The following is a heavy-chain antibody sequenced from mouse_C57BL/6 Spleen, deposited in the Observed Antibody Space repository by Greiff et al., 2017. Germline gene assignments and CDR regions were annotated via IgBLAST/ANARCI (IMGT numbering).Heavy chain of an antibody. J-gene: IGHJ3*01. V-gene: IGHV1-22*01. CDR1: GYTFTDYN. Sequence: VQLKESGPELVKPGASVKMSCKASGYTFTDYNMHWVKQSHGKSLEWIGYINPNNGGTSYNQKFKGKATLTVNKSSSTAYMELRGLTSEDSAVYYCARQLRAWFAYWGQGTLVTVSA. D-gene: IGHD3-2*02. CDR3: ARQLRAWFAY. CDR2: INPNNGGT.